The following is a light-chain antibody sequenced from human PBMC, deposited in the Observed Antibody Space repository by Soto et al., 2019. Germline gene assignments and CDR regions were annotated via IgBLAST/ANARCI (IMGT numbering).Light chain of an antibody. J-gene: IGKJ5*01. CDR1: QSLSNN. CDR3: QQRFDWPPIT. V-gene: IGKV3-11*01. Sequence: EIVLTQSPATLSLSPGERATLSCRASQSLSNNLAWYQQKLGQPPRLLIFDASIRATGTPARFSGSGSGTDFTLTISSLEPEDFAVYYCQQRFDWPPITFGQGTRLEIK. CDR2: DAS.